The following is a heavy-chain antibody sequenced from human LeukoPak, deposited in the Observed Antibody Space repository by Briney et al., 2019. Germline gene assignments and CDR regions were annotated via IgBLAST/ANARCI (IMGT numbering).Heavy chain of an antibody. Sequence: PSETLSLTCAVSGGSISSGGYSWSWIRQPPGKGPEWIGYIYHSGSTYYNPSLKSRVTISVDRSKNQFSLKLSSVTAADTAVYYCARGLGYYDFWSGYFFAFDIWGQGTMVTVSS. CDR3: ARGLGYYDFWSGYFFAFDI. J-gene: IGHJ3*02. CDR2: IYHSGST. D-gene: IGHD3-3*01. CDR1: GGSISSGGYS. V-gene: IGHV4-30-2*01.